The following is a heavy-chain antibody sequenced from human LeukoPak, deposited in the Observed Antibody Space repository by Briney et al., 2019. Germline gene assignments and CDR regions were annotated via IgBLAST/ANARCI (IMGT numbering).Heavy chain of an antibody. CDR3: ASTYYDSSGYEGDY. D-gene: IGHD3-22*01. V-gene: IGHV4-4*07. CDR2: IYISGST. Sequence: SETLSLTCTVSGVSISSYYWSWIRQPAGKGLEWIGHIYISGSTNYNPSLKGRVTMSVDTSRNQFSLKLSSVTAADTAVYYCASTYYDSSGYEGDYWGQGTLVTVSS. J-gene: IGHJ4*02. CDR1: GVSISSYY.